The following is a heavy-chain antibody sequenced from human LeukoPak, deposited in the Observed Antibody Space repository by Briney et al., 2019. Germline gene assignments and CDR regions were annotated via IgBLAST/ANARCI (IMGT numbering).Heavy chain of an antibody. CDR1: GFTFSSFA. D-gene: IGHD1-1*01. V-gene: IGHV3-23*01. CDR2: ISGSGGST. J-gene: IGHJ6*03. Sequence: GGSLRLSCAASGFTFSSFAMSWVRQAPGKGLEWVSAISGSGGSTYYADSVKGRFTISRDNSKNTLYLQMNSLRAEDTAVYYCAKLTTKSYYYYYYMDVWGKGTTVTVSS. CDR3: AKLTTKSYYYYYYMDV.